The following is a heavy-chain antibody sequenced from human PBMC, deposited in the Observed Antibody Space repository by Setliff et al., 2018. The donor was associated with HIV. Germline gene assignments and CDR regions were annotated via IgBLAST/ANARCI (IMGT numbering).Heavy chain of an antibody. J-gene: IGHJ4*02. D-gene: IGHD1-26*01. CDR1: GFTFNNYW. V-gene: IGHV3-7*01. CDR2: INQDGSEK. CDR3: VRGIVGASVFNY. Sequence: SLRLSCAASGFTFNNYWMAWVRQAPGKGLEWVGNINQDGSEKNYVDSVKGRFSISRDNAENSLYLQMSSLRAEDTAVYYCVRGIVGASVFNYWGQGTQVTVSS.